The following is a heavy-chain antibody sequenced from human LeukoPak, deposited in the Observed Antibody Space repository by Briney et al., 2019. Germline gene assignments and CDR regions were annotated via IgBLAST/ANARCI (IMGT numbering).Heavy chain of an antibody. D-gene: IGHD3-22*01. Sequence: PGGSLRLSCAASGFTFSSYAMSWVRQAPGKGLEWVSAISGSGGSTYYADSVKGRFTISRDNSKNTLYLQMNSLRAEDTAVYYCAKDPYYHDSSGAPFDYWGQGTLVTVSS. J-gene: IGHJ4*02. CDR2: ISGSGGST. CDR3: AKDPYYHDSSGAPFDY. CDR1: GFTFSSYA. V-gene: IGHV3-23*01.